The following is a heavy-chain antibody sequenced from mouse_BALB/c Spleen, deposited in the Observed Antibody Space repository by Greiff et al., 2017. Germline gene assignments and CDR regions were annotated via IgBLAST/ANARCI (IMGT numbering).Heavy chain of an antibody. J-gene: IGHJ4*01. CDR3: ARGYDYDEGYYYAMDY. D-gene: IGHD2-4*01. Sequence: VQLQQSGAELVKPGASVTLSCTASGFNSKDTYMHWVKQRPEQGLEWIGRIDPANGNTKYDPKFQGKATITADTSSNTAYLQLSSLTSEDTAVYYFARGYDYDEGYYYAMDYRGQGTSVTVSS. V-gene: IGHV14-3*02. CDR1: GFNSKDTY. CDR2: IDPANGNT.